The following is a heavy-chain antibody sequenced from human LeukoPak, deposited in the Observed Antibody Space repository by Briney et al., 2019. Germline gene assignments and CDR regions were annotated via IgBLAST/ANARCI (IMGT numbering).Heavy chain of an antibody. Sequence: GASVKVSCKASGYTFTGYYMHWVRQAPGQGLEWMGWINPNSGGTNYAQKFQGRVTMTRDTSISTAYMELSRLRSDGTAVYYCARVPSSYVWGRYPHFGYWGQGTLVTVSS. CDR2: INPNSGGT. J-gene: IGHJ4*02. CDR1: GYTFTGYY. V-gene: IGHV1-2*02. CDR3: ARVPSSYVWGRYPHFGY. D-gene: IGHD3-16*02.